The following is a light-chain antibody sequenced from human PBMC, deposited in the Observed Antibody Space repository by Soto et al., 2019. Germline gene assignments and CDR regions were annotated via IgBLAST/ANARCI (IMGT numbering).Light chain of an antibody. CDR1: QILLHRNGYNY. CDR2: LGS. J-gene: IGKJ1*01. Sequence: IVVTQSPLTLPVTPGETASISCRSSQILLHRNGYNYLDWYLQKPGQSPQLLIYLGSNRASGVPDRFSGKGSGTDFTLKISRVEAEDVGVYYCVQAIQSPPWTFGQGTKVEIK. V-gene: IGKV2-28*01. CDR3: VQAIQSPPWT.